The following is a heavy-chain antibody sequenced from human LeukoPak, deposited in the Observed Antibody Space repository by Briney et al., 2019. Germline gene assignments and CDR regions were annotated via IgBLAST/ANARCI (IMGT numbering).Heavy chain of an antibody. Sequence: LSGGSLRLSCAASGFTFSSYAMSWVRQAPGKGLEWVSVISGSGGSTYYADSVKGRFTISRDNSKNTLYLQMNSLRAEDTAVYYCAKGSHYDYVWGSYRTPLFDYWGQGTLVTVSS. V-gene: IGHV3-23*01. J-gene: IGHJ4*02. CDR1: GFTFSSYA. CDR2: ISGSGGST. D-gene: IGHD3-16*02. CDR3: AKGSHYDYVWGSYRTPLFDY.